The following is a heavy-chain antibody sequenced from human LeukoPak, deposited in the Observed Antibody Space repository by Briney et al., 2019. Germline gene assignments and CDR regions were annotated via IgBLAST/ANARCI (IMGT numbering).Heavy chain of an antibody. J-gene: IGHJ4*02. V-gene: IGHV3-21*01. CDR2: ISSSSSYI. Sequence: PGGSLRLSCAASGFTFSSYSMNWVRQAPGKGLEWVSSISSSSSYIYYADSVKGRFTISRDNAKNSLYLQMNSLRAEDTAVYYCAREAYGGISGGLDYWGQGTLVTVSS. CDR3: AREAYGGISGGLDY. D-gene: IGHD4-23*01. CDR1: GFTFSSYS.